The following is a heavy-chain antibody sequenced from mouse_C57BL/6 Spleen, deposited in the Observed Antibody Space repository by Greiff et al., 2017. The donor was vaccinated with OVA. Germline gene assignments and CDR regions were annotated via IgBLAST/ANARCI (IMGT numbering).Heavy chain of an antibody. CDR1: GYAFTNYL. J-gene: IGHJ4*01. CDR3: ARSDYDYDYYAMDY. Sequence: QVQLQQSGAELVRPGTSVKVSCKASGYAFTNYLIEWVKQRPGQGLEWIGVINPGSGGTKYNEKFKGKATLTADKSSSTAYMQLSSLTSEDSAVYFCARSDYDYDYYAMDYWGQGTSVTVSS. D-gene: IGHD2-4*01. CDR2: INPGSGGT. V-gene: IGHV1-54*01.